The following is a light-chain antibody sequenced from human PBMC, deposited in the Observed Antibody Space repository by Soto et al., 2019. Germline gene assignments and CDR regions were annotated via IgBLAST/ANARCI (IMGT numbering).Light chain of an antibody. CDR1: SNTIGGYKH. J-gene: IGLJ1*01. CDR2: EVS. CDR3: SSYTTSSTQV. Sequence: QSALTQPASVSGSPGQSITISCTGSSNTIGGYKHVSWYQQHPGKAPKLMIYEVSNRPSGVSNRFSGSKSGNTASLTISGLQAEDEADYYCSSYTTSSTQVFGTGTKLTVL. V-gene: IGLV2-14*01.